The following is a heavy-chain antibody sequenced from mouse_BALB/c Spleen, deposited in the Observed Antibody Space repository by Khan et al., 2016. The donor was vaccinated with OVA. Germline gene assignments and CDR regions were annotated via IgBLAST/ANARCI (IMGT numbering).Heavy chain of an antibody. D-gene: IGHD1-1*01. J-gene: IGHJ1*01. CDR1: GYSITSDYA. Sequence: EVQLQESGPGLVKPSQSLSLTCTVTGYSITSDYAWNWIRQFPGNKLEWMAYISYSGSTSSNPSLNSRISITRDTSKNQFFLQLNSVTTGDTATYYCARRYYYGQWYFDVWGAGTTVTVSS. CDR2: ISYSGST. CDR3: ARRYYYGQWYFDV. V-gene: IGHV3-2*02.